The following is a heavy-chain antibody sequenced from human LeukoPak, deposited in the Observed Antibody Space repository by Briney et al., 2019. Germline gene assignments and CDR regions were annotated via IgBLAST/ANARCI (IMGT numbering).Heavy chain of an antibody. J-gene: IGHJ4*02. D-gene: IGHD5-24*01. V-gene: IGHV3-7*01. Sequence: GGSLRLSCAASGLNFSSYWMSWVRQAPGKGLEWVANIKHDGSEKYYLDSVKGRFTISRDNAKNSLYLQMNSLRAEDTAVYYCARLSWLHPFDYWGQGTLVTVSS. CDR1: GLNFSSYW. CDR2: IKHDGSEK. CDR3: ARLSWLHPFDY.